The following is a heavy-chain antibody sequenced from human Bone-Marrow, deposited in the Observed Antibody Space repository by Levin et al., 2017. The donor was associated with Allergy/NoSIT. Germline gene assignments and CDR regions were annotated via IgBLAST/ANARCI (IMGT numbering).Heavy chain of an antibody. Sequence: SLKISCTSSGFTFDDYAMHWVRHAPGKGLEWVAHISWNSNSIAYADSVKGRFTISRDNAKNSVFLQMSSLRAEDTAVYYCVKGSYGRDFYAMDVWGQGTTVIVSS. J-gene: IGHJ6*02. D-gene: IGHD3-16*01. CDR3: VKGSYGRDFYAMDV. CDR1: GFTFDDYA. CDR2: ISWNSNSI. V-gene: IGHV3-9*01.